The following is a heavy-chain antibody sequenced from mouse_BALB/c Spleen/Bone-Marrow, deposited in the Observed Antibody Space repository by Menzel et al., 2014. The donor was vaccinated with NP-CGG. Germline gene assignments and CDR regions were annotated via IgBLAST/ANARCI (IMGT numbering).Heavy chain of an antibody. CDR1: GFTFSSFG. J-gene: IGHJ2*01. V-gene: IGHV5-17*02. D-gene: IGHD4-1*01. Sequence: EVMLAESGGGLVQPGGSRKLSCAASGFTFSSFGMHWVRQAPEKGLEWVAYISSGSSTIFYADTVKGRITVSRDNPKNTLFLQMTSLRSEDTAMYFCTRGGNWDAFDSWGQGTTLTVSS. CDR2: ISSGSSTI. CDR3: TRGGNWDAFDS.